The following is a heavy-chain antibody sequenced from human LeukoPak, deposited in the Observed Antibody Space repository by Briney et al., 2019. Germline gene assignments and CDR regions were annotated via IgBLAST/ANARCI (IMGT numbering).Heavy chain of an antibody. CDR1: GFTVSSNY. D-gene: IGHD6-13*01. CDR3: AKVVWDSSSWYYYFDY. Sequence: GGSLRLSCAASGFTVSSNYMSWVRQAPGKGLEWVAFIRYDGSNKYYADSVKGRFTISRDNSKNTLYLQMNSLRAEDTAVYYCAKVVWDSSSWYYYFDYWGQGTLVTVSS. V-gene: IGHV3-30*02. CDR2: IRYDGSNK. J-gene: IGHJ4*02.